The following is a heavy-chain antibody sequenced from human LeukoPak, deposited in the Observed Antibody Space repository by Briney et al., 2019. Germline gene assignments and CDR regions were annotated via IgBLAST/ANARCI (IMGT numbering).Heavy chain of an antibody. D-gene: IGHD6-13*01. V-gene: IGHV4-30-2*01. CDR2: IYHSGST. J-gene: IGHJ4*02. Sequence: PSETLSLTCAVSGGSISSGGYSWSWIRQPPGKGLEWIGYIYHSGSTYYNPSLKSRVTISVDTSKNQFSLKVSSVTAADTAVYYCARLLLTAAGTESDYWGQGTLVTVSS. CDR1: GGSISSGGYS. CDR3: ARLLLTAAGTESDY.